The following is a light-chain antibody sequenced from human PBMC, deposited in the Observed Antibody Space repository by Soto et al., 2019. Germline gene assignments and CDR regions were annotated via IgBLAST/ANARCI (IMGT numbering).Light chain of an antibody. CDR2: DVS. V-gene: IGLV2-14*01. Sequence: QSALTQPASVSGSPGQSITISCTGTSGDIGGYNYVSWYQQHPYKAPKLMIYDVSNRPSGVSNRFSGSKSGNTASLTISGLQAEDEADYYCSSYTGRNTLVFGGGTQLTVL. J-gene: IGLJ2*01. CDR1: SGDIGGYNY. CDR3: SSYTGRNTLV.